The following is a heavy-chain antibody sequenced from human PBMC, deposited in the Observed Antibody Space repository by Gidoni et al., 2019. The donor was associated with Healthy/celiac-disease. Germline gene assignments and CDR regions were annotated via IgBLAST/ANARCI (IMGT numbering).Heavy chain of an antibody. CDR1: GGSFSGYY. D-gene: IGHD5-12*01. CDR2: INHSGST. CDR3: ARVGYSGYDNLDY. J-gene: IGHJ4*02. Sequence: QVQLQQWGAGLLKPSETRSLTCAVYGGSFSGYYWSWIRQPPGKGLEWIGEINHSGSTNYNPSLKSRVTISVDTSKNQFSLKLSSVTAADTAVYYCARVGYSGYDNLDYWGQGTLVTVSS. V-gene: IGHV4-34*01.